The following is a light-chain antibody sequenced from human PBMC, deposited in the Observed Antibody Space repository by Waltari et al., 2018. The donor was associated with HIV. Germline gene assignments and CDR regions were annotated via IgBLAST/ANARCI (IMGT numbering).Light chain of an antibody. CDR2: EVR. V-gene: IGLV2-14*01. CDR1: SSYVGGYNF. CDR3: SSYTSSSTLV. Sequence: QSALTQPASVSGSPGQSITISCPGTSSYVGGYNFVSWFQHHPGKAPKVMIYEVRNRPSGVSNRFSGSKSGNTAALTISGLQAEDEADYYCSSYTSSSTLVFGGGTKLTVL. J-gene: IGLJ2*01.